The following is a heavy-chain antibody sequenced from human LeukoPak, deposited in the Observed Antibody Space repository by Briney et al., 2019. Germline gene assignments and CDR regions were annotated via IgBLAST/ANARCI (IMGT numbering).Heavy chain of an antibody. CDR3: ARDSSYDSSGYYMDV. D-gene: IGHD3-22*01. J-gene: IGHJ6*03. CDR1: GFTFSSYG. V-gene: IGHV3-33*01. Sequence: GGSLRLSCAASGFTFSSYGMHWVRQAPGKGLEWVAVIWYDGSNKYYADSVKGRFTISRDNAKNSLYLQMNSLRAEDTAVYYCARDSSYDSSGYYMDVWGKGTTVTVSS. CDR2: IWYDGSNK.